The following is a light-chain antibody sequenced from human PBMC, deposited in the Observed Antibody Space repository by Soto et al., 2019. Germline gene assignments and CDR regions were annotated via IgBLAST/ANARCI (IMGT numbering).Light chain of an antibody. V-gene: IGKV3-20*01. CDR1: QSVSSRH. J-gene: IGKJ5*01. CDR3: QQFGSSPPVT. Sequence: EIVLTQSPGTLSLSPGERATLSCRASQSVSSRHLAWYQQKPGQAPRPLIYGASSRATGIPDRFSGSGSGTDLTLTISRLEPEDFAVYYCQQFGSSPPVTFGQGTRLEIK. CDR2: GAS.